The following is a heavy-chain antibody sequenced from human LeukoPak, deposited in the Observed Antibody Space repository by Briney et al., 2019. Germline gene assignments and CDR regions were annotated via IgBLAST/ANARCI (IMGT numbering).Heavy chain of an antibody. Sequence: SETLSLTCAVYGGSFSGYYWSWIRQPPGKGLEWIGEINHSGSTNYNPSLKSRVTISVDTSKNQFSLKLSPVTAADTAVYYCARAQYYDILTGHKDTNWFDPWGQGTLVTVSS. CDR3: ARAQYYDILTGHKDTNWFDP. D-gene: IGHD3-9*01. CDR2: INHSGST. CDR1: GGSFSGYY. V-gene: IGHV4-34*01. J-gene: IGHJ5*02.